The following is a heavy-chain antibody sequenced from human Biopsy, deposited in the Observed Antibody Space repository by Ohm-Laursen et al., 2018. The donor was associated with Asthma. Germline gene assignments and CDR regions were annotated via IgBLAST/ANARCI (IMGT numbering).Heavy chain of an antibody. Sequence: GTLSLTCSVSGGAIRTSGYYWGWIRQPPGKGLEWIGSMYYSGSAYHNPSLKSRVTISVDTSKNHFSLKLSSVTAADTAVYYCARHSGNYYAQLNYWGQGTLVTVSS. D-gene: IGHD1-26*01. CDR1: GGAIRTSGYY. CDR3: ARHSGNYYAQLNY. V-gene: IGHV4-39*01. CDR2: MYYSGSA. J-gene: IGHJ4*02.